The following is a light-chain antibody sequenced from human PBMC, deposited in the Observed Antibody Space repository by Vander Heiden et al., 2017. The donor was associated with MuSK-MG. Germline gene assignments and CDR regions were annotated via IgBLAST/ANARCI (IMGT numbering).Light chain of an antibody. J-gene: IGLJ2*01. CDR3: SSYTSSSTPVV. CDR2: DVS. CDR1: SSDVGGYNY. Sequence: QSALTQPASVSGSPGQSITISCTGTSSDVGGYNYVSWYQQHPGKAPKLMIYDVSNRPSGVSNRFSGSKFGNTASLTISGLQAEDEADYYCSSYTSSSTPVVFGGGTKLTGL. V-gene: IGLV2-14*03.